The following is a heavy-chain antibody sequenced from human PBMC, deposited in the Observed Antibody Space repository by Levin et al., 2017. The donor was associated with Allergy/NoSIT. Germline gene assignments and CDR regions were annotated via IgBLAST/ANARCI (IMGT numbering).Heavy chain of an antibody. CDR2: INHSGST. CDR3: ARRSVPPSRNYYGSGSADNWFDP. J-gene: IGHJ5*02. CDR1: GGSFSGYY. D-gene: IGHD3-10*01. Sequence: ASETLSLTCAVYGGSFSGYYWSWIRQPPGKGLEWIGEINHSGSTNYNPSLKSRVTISVDTSKNQFSLKLSSVTAADTAVYYCARRSVPPSRNYYGSGSADNWFDPWGQGTLVTVSS. V-gene: IGHV4-34*01.